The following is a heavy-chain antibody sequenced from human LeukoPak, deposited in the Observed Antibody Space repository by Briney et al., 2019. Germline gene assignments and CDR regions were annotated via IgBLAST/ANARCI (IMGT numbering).Heavy chain of an antibody. Sequence: SVKVSCKASGGTFSSYAISWVRQAPGQGLEWMGRIIPILGIANYAQKFQGRVTITADKSTSTAYMKLSSLRSEDTAVYYCARANGVLWFGEVAEYFQHWGQGTLVTVSS. J-gene: IGHJ1*01. V-gene: IGHV1-69*04. D-gene: IGHD3-10*01. CDR3: ARANGVLWFGEVAEYFQH. CDR1: GGTFSSYA. CDR2: IIPILGIA.